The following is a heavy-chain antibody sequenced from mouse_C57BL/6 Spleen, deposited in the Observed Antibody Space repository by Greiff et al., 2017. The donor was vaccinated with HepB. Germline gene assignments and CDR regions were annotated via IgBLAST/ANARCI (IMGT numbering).Heavy chain of an antibody. J-gene: IGHJ1*03. CDR3: ARAQITTVVATDWYFDV. Sequence: VQLQHPGTELVKPGASVKLSCKASGYTFTSYWMHWVKQRPGQGLEWIGNINPSNGGTNYNEKFKSKATLTVDKSSSTAYMQLSSLTSEDSAVYYCARAQITTVVATDWYFDVWGTGTTVTVSS. V-gene: IGHV1-53*01. CDR1: GYTFTSYW. D-gene: IGHD1-1*01. CDR2: INPSNGGT.